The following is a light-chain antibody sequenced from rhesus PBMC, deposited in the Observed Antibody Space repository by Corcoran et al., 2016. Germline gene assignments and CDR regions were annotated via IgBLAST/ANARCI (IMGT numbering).Light chain of an antibody. CDR2: APS. CDR1: QGISSW. V-gene: IGKV1-18*01. Sequence: DIQMTQSPSSLSASVGDKVTITCRASQGISSWFAWYQPKPGKAPKLLNYAPSSLQSGVPSRFRCSGSWTDYTLTIRSLQPEDFATYYCQQGYHTPPTFGGGTKVEIK. J-gene: IGKJ4*01. CDR3: QQGYHTPPT.